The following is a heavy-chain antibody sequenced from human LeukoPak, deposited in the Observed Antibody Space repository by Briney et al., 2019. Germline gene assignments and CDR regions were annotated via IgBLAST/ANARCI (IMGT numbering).Heavy chain of an antibody. D-gene: IGHD5-18*01. J-gene: IGHJ4*02. Sequence: GASVKVSCKASGYTFTSYGISWVRQAPGQGLEWMGWISAYNGNTNYAQKLQGRVTMTTDTSTSTAYMELRSLRSDDTAVYYCARDRVVDTAMVRKDWGQGTLVTVSS. CDR1: GYTFTSYG. V-gene: IGHV1-18*01. CDR3: ARDRVVDTAMVRKD. CDR2: ISAYNGNT.